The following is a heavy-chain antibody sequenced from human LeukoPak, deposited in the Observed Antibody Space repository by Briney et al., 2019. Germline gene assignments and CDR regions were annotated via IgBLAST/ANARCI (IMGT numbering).Heavy chain of an antibody. CDR2: ISWNGDDL. J-gene: IGHJ4*02. CDR3: AKGSGTYQGPFDS. V-gene: IGHV3-9*01. Sequence: PGGSLRLSCAASGFTFDDYAMHWVRQAPGKGLQWVSSISWNGDDLGYADSVKGRCTISRDNAKNFLYLQMNSLRAEDKALYYCAKGSGTYQGPFDSWGQGTLVTVSS. CDR1: GFTFDDYA. D-gene: IGHD1-26*01.